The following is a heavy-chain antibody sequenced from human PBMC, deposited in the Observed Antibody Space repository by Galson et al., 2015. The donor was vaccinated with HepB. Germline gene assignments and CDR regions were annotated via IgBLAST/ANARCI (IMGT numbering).Heavy chain of an antibody. V-gene: IGHV3-23*01. CDR1: GFTFSSYA. Sequence: SLRLSCAASGFTFSSYAMSWVRQAPGKGLEWISAISGSGGSTYYADSVKGRFTISRDNSKNTLYQQMNSLRAEDTAVYYCAKDLVIVVVTRGIGWFDPWGQGTLVTVSS. D-gene: IGHD2-21*02. CDR3: AKDLVIVVVTRGIGWFDP. J-gene: IGHJ5*02. CDR2: ISGSGGST.